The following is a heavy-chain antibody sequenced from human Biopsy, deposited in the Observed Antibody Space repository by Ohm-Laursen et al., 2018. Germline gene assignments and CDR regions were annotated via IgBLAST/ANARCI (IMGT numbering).Heavy chain of an antibody. CDR1: GASITSYY. Sequence: TLSLTCTVSGASITSYYWSWIRQPAGKGLEWIGHTYKGGNTNHNPSLKSRVSMSVDTSKNQLSLALRSVTAADTAVYYCARDLPSSYYYAMDVWGQGTTVTVSS. CDR3: ARDLPSSYYYAMDV. V-gene: IGHV4-4*07. J-gene: IGHJ6*02. CDR2: TYKGGNT.